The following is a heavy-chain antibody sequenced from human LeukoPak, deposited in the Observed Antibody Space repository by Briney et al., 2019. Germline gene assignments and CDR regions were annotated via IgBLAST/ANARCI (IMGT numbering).Heavy chain of an antibody. CDR2: INPKSTGT. CDR1: GYTFTDSF. J-gene: IGHJ4*02. CDR3: ARDRTKYCRSTSCPLDY. V-gene: IGHV1-2*02. Sequence: ASVKVSCKASGYTFTDSFLHWVRQAPGQGLEWMGWINPKSTGTIYAQKFQDRVTMTRDTSISTAYMELRRLTSDDTAVYYCARDRTKYCRSTSCPLDYWGQGTLVTVSS. D-gene: IGHD2-2*01.